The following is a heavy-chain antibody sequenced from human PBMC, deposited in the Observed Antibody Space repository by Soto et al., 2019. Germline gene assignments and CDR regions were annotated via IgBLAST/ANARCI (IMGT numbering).Heavy chain of an antibody. CDR1: EFAFSNYG. D-gene: IGHD6-19*01. Sequence: TGGSLRLSCAASEFAFSNYGIHWVRQAPGKGLEWVAAISHDGNYQNYVDSVKGRFTISRDNSKNTLYLQMNSLGAEDTAVYYCAKHLSGSQCFDYWGEGTPVTVSS. J-gene: IGHJ4*02. CDR3: AKHLSGSQCFDY. V-gene: IGHV3-30*18. CDR2: ISHDGNYQ.